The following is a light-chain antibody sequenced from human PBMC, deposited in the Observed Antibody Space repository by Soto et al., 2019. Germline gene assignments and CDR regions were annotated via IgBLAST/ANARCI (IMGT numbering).Light chain of an antibody. CDR3: WSDAGGYTYP. Sequence: QSALTQPRSVSGSPGQSVTISCTGTSSDVGTYDFVSWYQQHPGKAPRLMILDVSARPSGVPDRFSGSKSGNTASLTISGLQAADEADYFCWSDAGGYTYPVGTGTKV. J-gene: IGLJ1*01. CDR1: SSDVGTYDF. CDR2: DVS. V-gene: IGLV2-11*01.